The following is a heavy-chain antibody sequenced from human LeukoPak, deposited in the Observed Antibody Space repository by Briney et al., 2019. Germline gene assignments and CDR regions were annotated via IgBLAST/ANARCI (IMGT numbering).Heavy chain of an antibody. CDR1: GGTFSSYA. J-gene: IGHJ4*02. Sequence: ASVKVSCKASGGTFSSYAISWVRQAPGQGLEWMGWINPNSGGTNYARKFQGRVAMTRDTSISTAYMELSRLRSDDTAVYYCASDSSATGYSGPHYFDYWGQGTLVTVSS. V-gene: IGHV1-2*02. CDR3: ASDSSATGYSGPHYFDY. D-gene: IGHD5-12*01. CDR2: INPNSGGT.